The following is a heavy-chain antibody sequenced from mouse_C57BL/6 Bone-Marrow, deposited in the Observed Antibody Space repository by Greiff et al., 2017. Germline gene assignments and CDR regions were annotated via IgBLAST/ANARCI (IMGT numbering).Heavy chain of an antibody. J-gene: IGHJ3*01. D-gene: IGHD2-3*01. CDR2: IRSKSNNYAT. V-gene: IGHV10-1*01. CDR3: VRDGYYGFAY. CDR1: GFSFNTYA. Sequence: EVQLVESGGGLVQPKGSLTLSCAASGFSFNTYAMNWVRPAPGQGLEWVARIRSKSNNYATYYADSVKDRFTISRDDSECMLFLQMNNLKTEDTAMYYCVRDGYYGFAYWGQGTLVTVSA.